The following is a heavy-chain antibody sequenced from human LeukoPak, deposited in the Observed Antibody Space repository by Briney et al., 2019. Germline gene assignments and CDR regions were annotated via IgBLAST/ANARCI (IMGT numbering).Heavy chain of an antibody. Sequence: SVTASWKASAYTLTGYYIHWVRHAPKQWIEWIGPFIPKSEETTYTKKFQGRVTVTRDTSISTAYMELSRLRSDDTAVYYCARACSGGSCYSDNWIDPWGQGTLVTVSS. CDR1: AYTLTGYY. J-gene: IGHJ5*02. D-gene: IGHD2-15*01. CDR3: ARACSGGSCYSDNWIDP. CDR2: FIPKSEET. V-gene: IGHV1-2*06.